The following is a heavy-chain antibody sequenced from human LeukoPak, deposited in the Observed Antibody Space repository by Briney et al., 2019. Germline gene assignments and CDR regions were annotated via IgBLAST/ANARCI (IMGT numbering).Heavy chain of an antibody. V-gene: IGHV4-59*01. Sequence: SETLSLTCTVSGGSLSSDYWSWIRQPPGKGLQWIGYIHYSGSTNYNPSLKSRVTISVDTSKNQFSLKLTSVTAADTAVYYCARDDYGDYTFHHWGQGTLVTVSS. D-gene: IGHD4-17*01. CDR3: ARDDYGDYTFHH. J-gene: IGHJ1*01. CDR1: GGSLSSDY. CDR2: IHYSGST.